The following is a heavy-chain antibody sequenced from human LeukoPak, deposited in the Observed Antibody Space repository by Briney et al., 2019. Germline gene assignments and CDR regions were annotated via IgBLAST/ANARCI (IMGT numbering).Heavy chain of an antibody. CDR3: ARVVVEVGTTDYFDY. CDR2: IYSGGST. D-gene: IGHD2-15*01. CDR1: GFTVSTNY. Sequence: PGESLRLSCAVSGFTVSTNYMSWVRQAPGKGLEWVSIIYSGGSTYYADSMEGRFSISRDNSKNTLYLQMNILRAEDTAIYYCARVVVEVGTTDYFDYWGQGTLVTVSS. J-gene: IGHJ4*02. V-gene: IGHV3-66*01.